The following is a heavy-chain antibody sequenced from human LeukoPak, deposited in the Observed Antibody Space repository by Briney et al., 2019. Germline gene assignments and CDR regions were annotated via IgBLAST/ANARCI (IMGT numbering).Heavy chain of an antibody. D-gene: IGHD6-19*01. Sequence: PGESLRLSCAASGFTFSNYAMYWVRQAAGKGLEWVSSIDASGGATYCADSVKGRFTISRDNSKNTFYLQMNSLRAEDTAVYSCAKGSGSGWYGWFAPWGQGTRVIVSS. CDR1: GFTFSNYA. J-gene: IGHJ5*02. V-gene: IGHV3-23*01. CDR3: AKGSGSGWYGWFAP. CDR2: IDASGGAT.